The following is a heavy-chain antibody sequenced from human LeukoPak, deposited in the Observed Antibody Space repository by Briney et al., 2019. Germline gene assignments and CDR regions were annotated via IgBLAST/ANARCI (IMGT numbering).Heavy chain of an antibody. CDR1: GGSISSYY. CDR2: IYTSGST. Sequence: SETLSLTCTVSGGSISSYYWSWMRQPAGKGLEWIGRIYTSGSTNYNPSPKSRVTISVDTSKNQFSLKLSSVTAADTAVYYCARDYYDSSGYYQTSWGQGTLVTVSS. D-gene: IGHD3-22*01. V-gene: IGHV4-4*07. CDR3: ARDYYDSSGYYQTS. J-gene: IGHJ5*02.